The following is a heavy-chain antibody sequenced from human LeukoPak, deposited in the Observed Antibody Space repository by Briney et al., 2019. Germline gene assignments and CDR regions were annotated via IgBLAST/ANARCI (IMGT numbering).Heavy chain of an antibody. J-gene: IGHJ5*02. CDR2: INHSGST. D-gene: IGHD6-13*01. CDR1: GGSFSVYY. Sequence: SETLSLTCAVYGGSFSVYYWSWIRQPPGKGLEWIGEINHSGSTNYNPSLKSRVTISLDTSKYQFSLNLSSVTAAVTAVYYCARAYSSSWYFNWFGPWGQGTLVTVSS. CDR3: ARAYSSSWYFNWFGP. V-gene: IGHV4-34*01.